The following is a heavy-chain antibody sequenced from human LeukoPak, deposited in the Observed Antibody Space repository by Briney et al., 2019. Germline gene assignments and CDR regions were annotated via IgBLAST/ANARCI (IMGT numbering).Heavy chain of an antibody. CDR1: GLTFSNYA. V-gene: IGHV3-23*01. CDR2: ITDSGRKT. CDR3: AKITKATTPNY. D-gene: IGHD4-17*01. Sequence: GGSLRLSCAASGLTFSNYAMNWVRQASGRRLEWVSGITDSGRKTYYADSVKGRFSISRDNSKNTVYLQMSDLRAEDTAVYYCAKITKATTPNYWGQGTLVTVSS. J-gene: IGHJ4*02.